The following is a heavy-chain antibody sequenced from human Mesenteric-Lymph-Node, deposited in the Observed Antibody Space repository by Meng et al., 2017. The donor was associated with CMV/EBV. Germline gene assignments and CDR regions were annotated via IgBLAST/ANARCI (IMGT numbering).Heavy chain of an antibody. D-gene: IGHD1-7*01. Sequence: GESLKISCAASGFTFSSYSMNWVRQAPGKELEWVSSISSSSSYIYYADSVKGRFTISRDNAKNSLYLQMNSLRAEDTAVYYCARGDWNYNDYYYYGMDVWGQGTTVTVSS. V-gene: IGHV3-21*01. CDR3: ARGDWNYNDYYYYGMDV. J-gene: IGHJ6*02. CDR2: ISSSSSYI. CDR1: GFTFSSYS.